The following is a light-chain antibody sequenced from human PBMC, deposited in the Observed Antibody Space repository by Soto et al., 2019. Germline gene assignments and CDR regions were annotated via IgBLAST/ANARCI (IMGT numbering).Light chain of an antibody. V-gene: IGLV2-14*01. CDR1: SSDVGGYNY. J-gene: IGLJ1*01. CDR2: DVS. CDR3: SSYTSSSTLI. Sequence: QSVLTQPASVSGSPGQSITISCTGTSSDVGGYNYVSWYQQHPGKAPKLMIYDVSNRPSGVSNRFSGSKSGSTASPTISGLQAEDEADYYCSSYTSSSTLIFGTGTKVTVL.